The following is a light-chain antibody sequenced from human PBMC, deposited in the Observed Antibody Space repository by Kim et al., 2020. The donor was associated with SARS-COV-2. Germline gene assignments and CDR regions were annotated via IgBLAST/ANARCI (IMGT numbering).Light chain of an antibody. J-gene: IGLJ3*02. Sequence: PTAALTCPGTSNIVGNQGAAWLQQHQGHPPKLLSYRNNNRPSGISERFSASRSGNTSSLTITGLQPEDEADYYCSALDSSLSARVFGGGTQLTVL. CDR1: SNIVGNQG. V-gene: IGLV10-54*02. CDR3: SALDSSLSARV. CDR2: RNN.